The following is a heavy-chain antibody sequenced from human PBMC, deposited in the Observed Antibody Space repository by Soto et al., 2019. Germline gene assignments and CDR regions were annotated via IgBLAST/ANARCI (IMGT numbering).Heavy chain of an antibody. D-gene: IGHD6-19*01. J-gene: IGHJ4*02. Sequence: EVQLVESGGDLVQPGGSLRLSCVASGFTFSSYWMAWVRQAPGKGLEWVANIKEDGSDKYYVDSVKGRITISRDNAWNSLYLQMNSLRAEDTAVYYCGRGRGWSFDYWGRGTLVTVSP. CDR2: IKEDGSDK. CDR1: GFTFSSYW. V-gene: IGHV3-7*01. CDR3: GRGRGWSFDY.